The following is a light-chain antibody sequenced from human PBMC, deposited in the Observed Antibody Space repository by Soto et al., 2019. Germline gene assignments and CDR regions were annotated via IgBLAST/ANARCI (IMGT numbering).Light chain of an antibody. CDR3: QQYNRWPLT. J-gene: IGKJ4*01. CDR2: DAS. V-gene: IGKV3-15*01. CDR1: QSISTK. Sequence: EIVMTQSPATLSVSPGERATLSCGASQSISTKLAWYQQRPGQAPRLLIIDASFRAAGIPVRFSGVGSGTEFFFTISSRQSEDVAVYYCQQYNRWPLTFGGGTKVEIK.